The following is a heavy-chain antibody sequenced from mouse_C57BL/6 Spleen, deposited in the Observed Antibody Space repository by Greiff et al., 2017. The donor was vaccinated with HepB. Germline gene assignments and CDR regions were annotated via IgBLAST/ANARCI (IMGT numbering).Heavy chain of an antibody. CDR3: AMSTYWYFDV. D-gene: IGHD2-1*01. Sequence: EVMLVESGGGLVKPGGSLKLSCAASGFTFSDYGMHWVRQAPEKGLEWVAYISSGSSTIYYADTVKGRFPISRDNAKNTLFLQMTRLRSEDTAMYYCAMSTYWYFDVWGTGTTVTVSS. CDR2: ISSGSSTI. V-gene: IGHV5-17*01. J-gene: IGHJ1*03. CDR1: GFTFSDYG.